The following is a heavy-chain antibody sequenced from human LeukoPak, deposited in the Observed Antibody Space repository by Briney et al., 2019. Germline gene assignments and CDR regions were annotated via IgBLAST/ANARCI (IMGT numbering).Heavy chain of an antibody. V-gene: IGHV3-20*04. D-gene: IGHD2-2*01. Sequence: GSLRLSCTASGFAFDEHGMSWVRQVPGKGLEWVSGINWSGGSPGYTDPLRGRFTISRDNAKNSLYLQMDSLRAEDTALYYCARAPITSPYYFDYWGQGTLVTVSS. CDR2: INWSGGSP. CDR1: GFAFDEHG. CDR3: ARAPITSPYYFDY. J-gene: IGHJ4*02.